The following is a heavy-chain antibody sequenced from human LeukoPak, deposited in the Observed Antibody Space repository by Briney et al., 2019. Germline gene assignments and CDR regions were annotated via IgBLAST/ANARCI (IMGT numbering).Heavy chain of an antibody. CDR3: AKVSRDNSYYYMDI. J-gene: IGHJ6*03. Sequence: PGGSLRLSCAASGFTFSSYAMSWVRQAPGKGLEWVSAISGSGGSTYYADSVKGRFIISRDNSENTVDLQMNSLRAEDTAVYYCAKVSRDNSYYYMDIWGKGTTVTVS. CDR1: GFTFSSYA. D-gene: IGHD2-21*01. V-gene: IGHV3-23*01. CDR2: ISGSGGST.